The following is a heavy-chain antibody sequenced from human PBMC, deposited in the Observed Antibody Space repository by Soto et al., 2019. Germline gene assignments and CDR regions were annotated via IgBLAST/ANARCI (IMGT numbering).Heavy chain of an antibody. Sequence: DVQLLESGGGLVQPGGSLTLSFAASRFIFSDYAMNWVRKAPGKGRGWVSSIGGGNTDRYYADSVKGRFIISRDNSKNTMYLQMNSLRDDDTAVYYCAKDAVSYNGKWDWFDSWGQGTLVTVSS. CDR1: RFIFSDYA. CDR3: AKDAVSYNGKWDWFDS. CDR2: IGGGNTDR. V-gene: IGHV3-23*01. D-gene: IGHD1-26*01. J-gene: IGHJ5*01.